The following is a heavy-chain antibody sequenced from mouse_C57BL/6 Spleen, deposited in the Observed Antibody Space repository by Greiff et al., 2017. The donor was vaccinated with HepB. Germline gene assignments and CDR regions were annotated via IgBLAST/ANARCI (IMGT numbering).Heavy chain of an antibody. J-gene: IGHJ4*01. CDR1: GYAFSSYW. V-gene: IGHV1-80*01. Sequence: VQLQQSGAELVKPGASVKISCKASGYAFSSYWMNWVKQRPGKGLEWIGQIYPGDGDTNYNGKFKGKATLTADKSSSTAYMQLSSLTSEDSAVYFCARRGLGGNAMDYWGQRTSVTVSS. CDR3: ARRGLGGNAMDY. D-gene: IGHD4-1*01. CDR2: IYPGDGDT.